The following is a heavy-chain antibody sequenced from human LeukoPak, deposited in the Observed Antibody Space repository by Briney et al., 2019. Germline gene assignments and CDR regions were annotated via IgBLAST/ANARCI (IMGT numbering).Heavy chain of an antibody. V-gene: IGHV3-30*03. Sequence: PGRSLRLSCAASGFPFSSYGMHWVRQAPGKGLEWVAVISYYGSNKYYADSVEGRFTISRDNSKNTLYLQMNSLRPEDTAVYYCARDDYDILSGYYKGSDYWGQGTLVTVSS. J-gene: IGHJ4*02. CDR3: ARDDYDILSGYYKGSDY. CDR1: GFPFSSYG. D-gene: IGHD3-9*01. CDR2: ISYYGSNK.